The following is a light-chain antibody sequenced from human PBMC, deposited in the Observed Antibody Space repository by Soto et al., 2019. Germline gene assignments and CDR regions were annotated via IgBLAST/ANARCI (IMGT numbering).Light chain of an antibody. Sequence: DSQMTQSPSTLSASVGDRVTITCRANESISSWLAWYQQKPGRAPRFLIYDASSLENGVPSRFSGSGSGTEFTLTISSLQPDDFATYYCQQYKSYSGTFGQGTKVDIK. CDR1: ESISSW. CDR2: DAS. J-gene: IGKJ1*01. CDR3: QQYKSYSGT. V-gene: IGKV1-5*01.